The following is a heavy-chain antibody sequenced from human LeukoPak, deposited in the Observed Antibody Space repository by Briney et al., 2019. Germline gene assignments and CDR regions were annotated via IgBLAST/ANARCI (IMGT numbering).Heavy chain of an antibody. CDR2: FDPEDGET. CDR1: GYTLTELS. CDR3: ATAWENIQSDHRSPFDY. V-gene: IGHV1-24*01. Sequence: GASVKVSCKVSGYTLTELSMHWVRQAPGKGLEWMGGFDPEDGETIYAQEFQGRVTMTEDTSTDTAYMELSSLRSEDTAVYYCATAWENIQSDHRSPFDYWGQGTLVTVSS. J-gene: IGHJ4*02. D-gene: IGHD1-26*01.